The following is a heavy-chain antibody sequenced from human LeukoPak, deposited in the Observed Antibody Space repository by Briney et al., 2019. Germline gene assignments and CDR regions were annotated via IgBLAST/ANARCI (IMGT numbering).Heavy chain of an antibody. CDR1: GGSISRYY. CDR3: ASLYYYGSGSYYTSFDY. CDR2: IYYSGST. J-gene: IGHJ4*02. D-gene: IGHD3-10*01. V-gene: IGHV4-59*01. Sequence: SETLSLTCTVSGGSISRYYWSWIRQPPGKGLEWIGYIYYSGSTNYNPSLKSRVTISVDTSKNQFSLKLSSVTAADTAVYYCASLYYYGSGSYYTSFDYWGQGTLVTVSS.